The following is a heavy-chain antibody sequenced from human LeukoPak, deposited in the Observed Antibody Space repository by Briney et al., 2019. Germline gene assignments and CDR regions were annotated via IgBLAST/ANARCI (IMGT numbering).Heavy chain of an antibody. V-gene: IGHV4-59*08. J-gene: IGHJ4*02. CDR2: ISYTGTT. D-gene: IGHD3-10*01. CDR1: GGSINGYS. CDR3: ARLGGNWNSPGRDY. Sequence: KASETLSLTCSVSGGSINGYSWTWIRQPPGMRLEWVGHISYTGTTNYNPSLTTRVAISVDTSKNQSSLKLTSVTAADTGMYFCARLGGNWNSPGRDYWGQGTLVTVSS.